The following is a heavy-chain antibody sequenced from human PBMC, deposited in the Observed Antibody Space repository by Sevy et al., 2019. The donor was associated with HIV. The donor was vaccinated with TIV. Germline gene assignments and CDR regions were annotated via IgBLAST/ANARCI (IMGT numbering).Heavy chain of an antibody. CDR2: IYLSGST. J-gene: IGHJ5*02. CDR1: GGSISSSNW. D-gene: IGHD6-6*01. CDR3: ARGEYSTDNWFDP. V-gene: IGHV4-4*02. Sequence: SETLSLTCAVSGGSISSSNWWSWVRQPPGKGLEWIGEIYLSGSTNYNPSLKSRVTISVDKSKNQFSLKLSSVTAADTAVYYCARGEYSTDNWFDPWGQGTLVTVSS.